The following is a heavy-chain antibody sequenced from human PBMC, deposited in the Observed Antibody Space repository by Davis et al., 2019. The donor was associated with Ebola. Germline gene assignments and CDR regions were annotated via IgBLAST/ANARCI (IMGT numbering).Heavy chain of an antibody. CDR3: ARALGTGTPNGMDV. J-gene: IGHJ6*04. Sequence: AASVKVSCKASGYTFTSYYMHWVRQAPGQGLEWMGRINPNSGGTNYAQKFQGRVTMTRDTSISTAYMELSRLRSDDTAVYYCARALGTGTPNGMDVWGKGTTVTVSS. D-gene: IGHD1-1*01. CDR1: GYTFTSYY. CDR2: INPNSGGT. V-gene: IGHV1-2*06.